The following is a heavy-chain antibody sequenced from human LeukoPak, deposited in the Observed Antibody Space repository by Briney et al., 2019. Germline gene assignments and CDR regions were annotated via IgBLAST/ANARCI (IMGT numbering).Heavy chain of an antibody. D-gene: IGHD2/OR15-2a*01. CDR3: ASLSSMNPGFDY. Sequence: GRSLRLSCAASGFTFSSYGMPWVRQAPGKGLEWVAVIWYDGSNKYYADSVKGRFTISRDNSKNTLYLQMNSLRAEDTAVYYCASLSSMNPGFDYWGQGTLVTVSS. CDR1: GFTFSSYG. J-gene: IGHJ4*02. CDR2: IWYDGSNK. V-gene: IGHV3-33*01.